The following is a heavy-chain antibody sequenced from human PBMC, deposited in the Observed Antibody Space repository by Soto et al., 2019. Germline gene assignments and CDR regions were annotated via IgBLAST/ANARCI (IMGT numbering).Heavy chain of an antibody. CDR3: ASPQTTVTSYDY. V-gene: IGHV4-59*12. J-gene: IGHJ4*02. CDR2: IYHSGST. Sequence: SETLSLTCTISGGSLNGNYWSWIRQPPGKGLEWIGYIYHSGSTYYNPSLKSRVTISVDRSKNQFSLKLSSVTAADTAVYYCASPQTTVTSYDYWGQGTLVTVSS. D-gene: IGHD4-17*01. CDR1: GGSLNGNY.